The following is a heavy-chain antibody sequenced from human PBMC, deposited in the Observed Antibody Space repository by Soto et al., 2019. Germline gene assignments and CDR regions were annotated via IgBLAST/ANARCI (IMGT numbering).Heavy chain of an antibody. V-gene: IGHV1-3*01. Sequence: QVQLVQSGAEVKKPGASVKVSCKASGYTFTSYAMHWVRQAPGQRLEWMGWLNAGNGNTKYSQKFQGRVTITRDTSASTDYMELSSLRSEDTAVYYCARRKTGYCSSTSCNDAFDIWGQGTMVTVSS. J-gene: IGHJ3*02. D-gene: IGHD2-2*01. CDR3: ARRKTGYCSSTSCNDAFDI. CDR2: LNAGNGNT. CDR1: GYTFTSYA.